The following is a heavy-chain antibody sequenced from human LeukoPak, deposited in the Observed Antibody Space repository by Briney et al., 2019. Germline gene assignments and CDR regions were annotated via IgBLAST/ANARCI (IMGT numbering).Heavy chain of an antibody. V-gene: IGHV3-43*02. CDR1: GFNFDAYA. Sequence: GGSLRLSCAASGFNFDAYAMHWVRQAPGKGLQWISLISADGGSTYYADSVKGRFTISRDNSRNSLYLQMNSLTTEDTAFYYCAKDKAGTIVWYGRWSIGLFDYWGQGTLLTVSS. CDR3: AKDKAGTIVWYGRWSIGLFDY. J-gene: IGHJ4*02. CDR2: ISADGGST. D-gene: IGHD6-13*01.